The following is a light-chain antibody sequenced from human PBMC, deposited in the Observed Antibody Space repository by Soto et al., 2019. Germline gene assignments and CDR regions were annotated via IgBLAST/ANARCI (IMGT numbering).Light chain of an antibody. CDR3: LHYKDWPRWT. J-gene: IGKJ1*01. CDR1: QSVSNN. V-gene: IGKV3-15*01. CDR2: GAS. Sequence: EIVMTQSPATLSVSPGERVTLSCRASQSVSNNLAWYQQQPGQAPRLLIYGASTTATGIPARFSGSGSGTEFTPTISSLQSEDFAVYYCLHYKDWPRWTFGQGTKVDIK.